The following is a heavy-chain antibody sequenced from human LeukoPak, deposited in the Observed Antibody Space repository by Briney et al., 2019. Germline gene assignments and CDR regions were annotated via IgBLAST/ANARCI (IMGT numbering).Heavy chain of an antibody. CDR3: ARDSESLYSGSQGSFDY. CDR1: GGTFSSYA. CDR2: IIPIFGTA. V-gene: IGHV1-69*05. J-gene: IGHJ4*02. D-gene: IGHD1-26*01. Sequence: SVKVSCKASGGTFSSYAISWVRQAPGQGLEWMGGIIPIFGTANYAQKFQGRVTITTDESTSTAYMELSSQRSEDTAVYYCARDSESLYSGSQGSFDYWGQGTLVTASS.